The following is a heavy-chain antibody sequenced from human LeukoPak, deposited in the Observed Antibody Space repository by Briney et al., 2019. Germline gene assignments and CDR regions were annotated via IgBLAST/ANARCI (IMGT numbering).Heavy chain of an antibody. V-gene: IGHV3-30-3*01. D-gene: IGHD6-13*01. CDR1: GFTFSSYA. CDR2: ISYDGSNK. J-gene: IGHJ3*02. Sequence: TGGSLRLSCAASGFTFSSYAMHWVRQAPGKGLEWVAVISYDGSNKYYADSVKGRFTISRDNAKNSLYLQMNSLRAEDTALYHCARGQLQDAFDIWGQGTMVTVSS. CDR3: ARGQLQDAFDI.